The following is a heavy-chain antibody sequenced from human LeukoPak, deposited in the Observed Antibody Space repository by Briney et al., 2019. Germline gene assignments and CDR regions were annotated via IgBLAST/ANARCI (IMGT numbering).Heavy chain of an antibody. CDR3: ARDRGLEWFGDLLPYYYYYYYMDV. CDR1: GYTFTSYY. V-gene: IGHV1-46*01. D-gene: IGHD3-10*01. Sequence: ASVKVSCKASGYTFTSYYMHWVRQAPGQGLEWMGIINPSGGSTSYAQKFQGRVTMTRDTSISTAYMELSRLRSDDTAVYYCARDRGLEWFGDLLPYYYYYYYMDVWGKGTTVTISS. J-gene: IGHJ6*03. CDR2: INPSGGST.